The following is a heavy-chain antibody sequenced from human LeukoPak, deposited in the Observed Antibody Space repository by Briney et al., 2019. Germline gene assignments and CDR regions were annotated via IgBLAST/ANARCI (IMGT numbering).Heavy chain of an antibody. V-gene: IGHV3-48*03. CDR3: ARDLGGAAGAFDI. CDR1: GVSSSSYE. CDR2: ISSSGSTI. J-gene: IGHJ3*02. D-gene: IGHD6-13*01. Sequence: GGSLRLSCAASGVSSSSYEMNWVRHAPGKGLEWVSYISSSGSTIYYADSVKGRFTISRDNAKNSLYLQMNSLRVEDTAVYYCARDLGGAAGAFDIWGQGTMVTVSS.